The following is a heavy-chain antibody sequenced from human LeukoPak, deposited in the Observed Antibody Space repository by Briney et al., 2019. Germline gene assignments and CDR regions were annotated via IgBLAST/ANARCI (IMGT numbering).Heavy chain of an antibody. J-gene: IGHJ4*02. Sequence: SGGSLRLSCAASGFTFSSYAMSWVRQAPGKGLEWVSAISGSGGSTYYADSVKGRFTISRDNSKNTLYLQMNSLRAEDTAVYYCARAGHYDFWSGYYLGYWGQGTLVTVSS. CDR3: ARAGHYDFWSGYYLGY. V-gene: IGHV3-23*01. D-gene: IGHD3-3*01. CDR2: ISGSGGST. CDR1: GFTFSSYA.